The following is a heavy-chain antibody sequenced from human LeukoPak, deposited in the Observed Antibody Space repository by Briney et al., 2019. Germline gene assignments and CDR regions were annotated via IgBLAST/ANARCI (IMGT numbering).Heavy chain of an antibody. V-gene: IGHV4-34*01. CDR2: INHSGST. CDR1: GGSFSGYY. CDR3: ARERGYCSSTSCYGRYGMDV. Sequence: PSETLSLTCAVYGGSFSGYYWSWIRQPPGKGLEWIGEINHSGSTNYNPSLKSRVTISVDTSKNQFSLKLSSVTAADTAVYYCARERGYCSSTSCYGRYGMDVWGHGTTVTVSS. D-gene: IGHD2-2*01. J-gene: IGHJ6*02.